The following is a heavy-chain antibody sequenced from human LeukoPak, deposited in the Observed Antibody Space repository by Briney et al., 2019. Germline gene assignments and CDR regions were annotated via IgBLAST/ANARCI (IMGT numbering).Heavy chain of an antibody. CDR2: IYPGDSDT. CDR1: GYSFTSYW. V-gene: IGHV5-51*01. J-gene: IGHJ3*02. D-gene: IGHD3-10*01. Sequence: GESLKISCKGSGYSFTSYWIGWVRQMPGEGLEWMGIIYPGDSDTRYSPSFQGQVTISADKSISTAYLQWSSLKASDTAMYYCARVYSNYGSGSLHAFDIWGQGTMVTVSS. CDR3: ARVYSNYGSGSLHAFDI.